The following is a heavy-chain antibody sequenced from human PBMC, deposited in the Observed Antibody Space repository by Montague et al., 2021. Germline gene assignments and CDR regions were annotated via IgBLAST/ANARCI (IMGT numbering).Heavy chain of an antibody. D-gene: IGHD3-16*01. J-gene: IGHJ4*02. V-gene: IGHV4-34*01. CDR1: GGSISVYY. CDR3: ARDRGNCDY. CDR2: VSHSGTT. Sequence: SETLSLTCAVSGGSISVYYWSWIRQPPAKGLEWIGDVSHSGTTNYNPSLKSRVTISVDKSRNQFSLKLRSVTAADTAVYYCARDRGNCDYWGQGTLVTVSS.